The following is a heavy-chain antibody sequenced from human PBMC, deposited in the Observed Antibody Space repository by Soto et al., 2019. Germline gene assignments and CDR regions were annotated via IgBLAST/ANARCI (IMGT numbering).Heavy chain of an antibody. V-gene: IGHV1-58*01. CDR3: TKPRSSLQWPPFDP. D-gene: IGHD6-19*01. Sequence: ASVKVSCKTSGFTFSSSAVHWVRQARGHRLQWIGWIDVGSGNANYAQMLQERVTMTTDTSTSTAYMELRSLRPDDTAVYYCTKPRSSLQWPPFDPWGHGTQVTVSS. CDR2: IDVGSGNA. CDR1: GFTFSSSA. J-gene: IGHJ5*02.